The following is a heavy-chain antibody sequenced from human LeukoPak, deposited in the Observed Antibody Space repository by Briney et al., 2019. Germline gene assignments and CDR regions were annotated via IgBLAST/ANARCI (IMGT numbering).Heavy chain of an antibody. D-gene: IGHD5/OR15-5a*01. CDR3: ARGKSVLDY. Sequence: GGSLRLSCAASGFNVSSNYMSWVRQAPGKGLEWVSVIYSGGSAYYADSVKGRFSISRHNPKNTLYLQMNSLRTEDTAVYYCARGKSVLDYWGQGTLVTVSS. J-gene: IGHJ4*02. V-gene: IGHV3-53*04. CDR2: IYSGGSA. CDR1: GFNVSSNY.